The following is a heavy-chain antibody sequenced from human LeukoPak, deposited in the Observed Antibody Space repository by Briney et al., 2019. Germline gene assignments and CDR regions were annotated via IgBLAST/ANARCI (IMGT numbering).Heavy chain of an antibody. CDR3: ASYPRIAAAANYGMDV. Sequence: SQTLSLTCAISGDSVSSNSAAWNWIRQSPSRGLEWLGRTYYRSKWYNDYAVSVKSRITINPDTSKNQFSLQLNSVTPEDTAVYYCASYPRIAAAANYGMDVWGQGTTVTVSS. CDR2: TYYRSKWYN. D-gene: IGHD6-13*01. CDR1: GDSVSSNSAA. V-gene: IGHV6-1*01. J-gene: IGHJ6*02.